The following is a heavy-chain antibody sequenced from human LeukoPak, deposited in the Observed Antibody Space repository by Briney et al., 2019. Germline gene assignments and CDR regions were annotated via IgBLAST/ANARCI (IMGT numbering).Heavy chain of an antibody. CDR2: ISSSSSYI. J-gene: IGHJ4*02. V-gene: IGHV3-21*01. Sequence: GGSLRLSCAASGFTFSSYSMNWVRQAPGKGLEWVSSISSSSSYIYYADSVKGRFAISRDNAKNSLYLQMNSLRAEDTAVYYCAREPVSIDFDYWGQGTLVTVSS. CDR1: GFTFSSYS. CDR3: AREPVSIDFDY.